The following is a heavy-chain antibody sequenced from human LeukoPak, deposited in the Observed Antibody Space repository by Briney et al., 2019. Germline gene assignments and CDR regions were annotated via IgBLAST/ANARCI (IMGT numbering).Heavy chain of an antibody. CDR2: IYSSGST. D-gene: IGHD1-26*01. J-gene: IGHJ4*02. CDR3: ARIRSRKWGFDY. CDR1: GGSVSNYY. V-gene: IGHV4-4*07. Sequence: SETLSLTCTVSGGSVSNYYWSWIRQPAGKGVEWIGRIYSSGSTEYNPSLNSRVTMSVDTSKNQFSLKLRSVTAADTAVYYCARIRSRKWGFDYWGQGTLVTVSS.